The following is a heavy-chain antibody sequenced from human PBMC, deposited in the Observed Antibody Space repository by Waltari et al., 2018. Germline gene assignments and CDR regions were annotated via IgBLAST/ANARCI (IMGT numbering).Heavy chain of an antibody. CDR1: GGSISSSRYY. V-gene: IGHV4-39*01. CDR2: IYYSGST. Sequence: QLQLQESGPGLVKPSATLSLTCTVSGGSISSSRYYWGWIRQPPGKGLEWIGSIYYSGSTYYNPSLKSRVTISVDTSKNQFSLKLSSVTAADTAVYYCASTVYYDSSGWTYYFDYWGQGTLVTVSS. CDR3: ASTVYYDSSGWTYYFDY. D-gene: IGHD3-22*01. J-gene: IGHJ4*02.